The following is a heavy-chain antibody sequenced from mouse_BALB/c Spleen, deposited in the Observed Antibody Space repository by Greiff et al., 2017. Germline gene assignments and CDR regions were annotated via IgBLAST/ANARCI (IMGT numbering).Heavy chain of an antibody. V-gene: IGHV2-6-4*01. CDR3: ARDYYGSSYYAMDY. D-gene: IGHD1-1*01. Sequence: VKLMESGPGLVAPSQSLSITCTVSGFSLSRYSVHWVRQPPGKGLEWLGMIWGGGSTDYNSALKSRLSISKDNSKSQVFLKMNSLQTDDTARYYCARDYYGSSYYAMDYWGQGTSVTVSS. CDR2: IWGGGST. CDR1: GFSLSRYS. J-gene: IGHJ4*01.